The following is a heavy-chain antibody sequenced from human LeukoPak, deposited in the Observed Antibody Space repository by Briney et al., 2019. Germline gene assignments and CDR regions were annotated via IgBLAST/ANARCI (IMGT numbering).Heavy chain of an antibody. CDR3: SKDKLYGSGSYYHS. Sequence: GGSLRLSCAASGFTFADYAMHWVRQPPGKGLEWVSLITGDGYTYHADSVKGRFTISRDNSKNSLYLQMNGLRTEDTALYYCSKDKLYGSGSYYHSWGQGTLVTVSS. CDR1: GFTFADYA. V-gene: IGHV3-43*02. J-gene: IGHJ4*02. CDR2: ITGDGYT. D-gene: IGHD3-10*01.